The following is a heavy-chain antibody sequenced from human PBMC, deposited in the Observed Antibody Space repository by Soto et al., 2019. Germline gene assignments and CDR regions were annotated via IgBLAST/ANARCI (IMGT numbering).Heavy chain of an antibody. V-gene: IGHV1-18*01. Sequence: ASVKVSCKASGYTFTSYGISWVRQAPGQGLEWMGWISAYNGNTNYAQKLQGRVTMTTDTSTSTAYMELRSLRSDDTAVYYCARTTRGYCSGGSCYAGKKNWFDPWGQGTLVTVSS. CDR2: ISAYNGNT. CDR1: GYTFTSYG. CDR3: ARTTRGYCSGGSCYAGKKNWFDP. D-gene: IGHD2-15*01. J-gene: IGHJ5*02.